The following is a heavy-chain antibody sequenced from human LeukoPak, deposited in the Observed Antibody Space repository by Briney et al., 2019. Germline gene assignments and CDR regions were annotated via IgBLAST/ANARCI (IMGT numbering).Heavy chain of an antibody. CDR2: IYYSGST. Sequence: SETLSLTYTVSGGSTSSYYWSWIRQPPGKGLEWIGYIYYSGSTNYNPSLKSRVTISVDTSKNQFSLKLSSVTAADTAVYYCARVYYYYGSGSYFPDYWGQGTLVTVSS. J-gene: IGHJ4*02. V-gene: IGHV4-59*01. D-gene: IGHD3-10*01. CDR3: ARVYYYYGSGSYFPDY. CDR1: GGSTSSYY.